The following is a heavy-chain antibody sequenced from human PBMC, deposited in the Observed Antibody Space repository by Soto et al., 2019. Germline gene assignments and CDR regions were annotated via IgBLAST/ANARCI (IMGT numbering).Heavy chain of an antibody. D-gene: IGHD3-16*01. CDR3: ARDSGGDYYYYGMDV. CDR1: GYTFTSYG. CDR2: SSAYNGNT. Sequence: QVQLVQSGAEVKKPGASVKVSCKASGYTFTSYGISWVRQAPGQGLEWMGWSSAYNGNTNYAQRLQGRVTMTTETSTSTAYMELRSLRSDDTAVYYCARDSGGDYYYYGMDVWGQGTTVTVSS. J-gene: IGHJ6*02. V-gene: IGHV1-18*01.